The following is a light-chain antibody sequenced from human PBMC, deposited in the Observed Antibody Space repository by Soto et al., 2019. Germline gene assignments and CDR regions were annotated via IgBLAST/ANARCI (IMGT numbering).Light chain of an antibody. Sequence: QSVLTQPASVSGSPGQSITISCTGTSSDVGYYNYVSWFQQHPGKAPKLVISDVTNRPSGVSNRFSGSKSGNTASLTISGLQAEDEAHYYCSSYTTSSTNVFGTGTKVTVL. V-gene: IGLV2-14*03. CDR2: DVT. CDR1: SSDVGYYNY. J-gene: IGLJ1*01. CDR3: SSYTTSSTNV.